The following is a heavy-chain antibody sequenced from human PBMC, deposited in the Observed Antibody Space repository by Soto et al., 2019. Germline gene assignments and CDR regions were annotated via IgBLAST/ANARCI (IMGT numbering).Heavy chain of an antibody. J-gene: IGHJ3*02. Sequence: QVQLVQSGAEVKKPGSSVKVSCKASGGTFSSYAISWGRQAPGQGLEWMGGIIPILGTANYAQKFQGRVTITADESTSTGYMELSSLRSEDTAVYYCARVLWRRQLPHAFDIWGQGTMVTVSS. D-gene: IGHD1-1*01. CDR2: IIPILGTA. CDR3: ARVLWRRQLPHAFDI. CDR1: GGTFSSYA. V-gene: IGHV1-69*01.